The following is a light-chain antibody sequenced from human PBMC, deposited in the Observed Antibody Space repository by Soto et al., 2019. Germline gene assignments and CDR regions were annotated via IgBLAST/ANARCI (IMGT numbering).Light chain of an antibody. Sequence: QSALTQPPSASGSPGQSVTISCTGTSSDVGGYKYVSWYQQHPGKAPQLMIYEVNKRPSGVPDRFSGSKSVNTASLTVSGLQAEDEADYYCSSYAGGINVEVFGTGTKVTVL. V-gene: IGLV2-8*01. CDR3: SSYAGGINVEV. CDR1: SSDVGGYKY. J-gene: IGLJ1*01. CDR2: EVN.